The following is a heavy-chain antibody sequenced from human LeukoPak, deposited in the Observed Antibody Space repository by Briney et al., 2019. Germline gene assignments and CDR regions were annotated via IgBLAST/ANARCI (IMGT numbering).Heavy chain of an antibody. CDR3: VWLIVVVPAAIERGVVPTDY. V-gene: IGHV1-69*13. Sequence: GASVKVSCKASGGTFNSYAISWVRQAPGQGLESMGGIIPIFGTANYAQKFQGRVTITADDSTSTAYLELSSLRSEDTALYYCVWLIVVVPAAIERGVVPTDYWGQGTRVTASS. D-gene: IGHD2-2*01. CDR1: GGTFNSYA. CDR2: IIPIFGTA. J-gene: IGHJ4*02.